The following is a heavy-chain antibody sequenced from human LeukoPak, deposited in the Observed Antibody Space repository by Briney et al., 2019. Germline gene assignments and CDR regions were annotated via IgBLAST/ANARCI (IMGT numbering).Heavy chain of an antibody. D-gene: IGHD5-12*01. CDR3: ARLGSGYDPGDF. J-gene: IGHJ4*02. CDR2: ISAYNGNT. CDR1: GYTFTSYG. Sequence: ASVKVSCTASGYTFTSYGISWVRQAPGQGLEWMGWISAYNGNTNYAQKLQGRVTMTTDTSTSTAYMELSSLRSEDTAVYYCARLGSGYDPGDFWGQGTLVTVST. V-gene: IGHV1-18*04.